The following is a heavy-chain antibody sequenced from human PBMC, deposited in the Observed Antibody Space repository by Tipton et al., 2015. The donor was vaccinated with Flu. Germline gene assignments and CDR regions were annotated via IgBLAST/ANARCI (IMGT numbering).Heavy chain of an antibody. V-gene: IGHV3-7*01. CDR2: IKQDGSEK. Sequence: QLVQSGGGVVQPGRSLRLSCAASGFTFSRYWMNWVRQAPGKGLEWVANIKQDGSEKYYVDSVKGRFTISRDNAKNSLYLQMNSLRAEDTAVYYYARDETTVKCGPWGQGTLVTVAS. CDR3: ARDETTVKCGP. J-gene: IGHJ5*02. CDR1: GFTFSRYW. D-gene: IGHD4-11*01.